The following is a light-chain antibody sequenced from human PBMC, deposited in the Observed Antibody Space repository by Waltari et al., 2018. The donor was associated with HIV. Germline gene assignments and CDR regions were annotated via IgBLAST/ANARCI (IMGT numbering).Light chain of an antibody. V-gene: IGLV1-47*02. CDR2: NSD. CDR1: RSNIGNIF. CDR3: ASRDDNLSHWV. Sequence: QSVLTQTPSLSSPPGQSVFISCSGSRSNIGNIFVSWFQQVSGRAPKLIIYNSDQRPSGVPDRFSAAKSGSSASLAITGLQSDDEAVYFCASRDDNLSHWVFGGGTKLTV. J-gene: IGLJ3*02.